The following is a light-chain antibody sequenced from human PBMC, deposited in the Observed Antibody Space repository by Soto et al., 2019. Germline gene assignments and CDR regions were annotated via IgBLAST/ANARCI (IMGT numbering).Light chain of an antibody. CDR2: DVN. CDR1: SSDVGGYNF. J-gene: IGLJ1*01. Sequence: QSALNQPASVSGSPGQSITISCTGTSSDVGGYNFVSWYQQQPGKVPKLMIFDVNRRPSGISDRCSGSKSGNTASLTISRLQAEDEGEYHCCSYTSSSTHVFGSGTKVTVL. CDR3: CSYTSSSTHV. V-gene: IGLV2-14*03.